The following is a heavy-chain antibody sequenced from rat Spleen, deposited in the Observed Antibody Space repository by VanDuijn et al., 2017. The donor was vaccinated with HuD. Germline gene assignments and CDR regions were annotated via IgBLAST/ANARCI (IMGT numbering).Heavy chain of an antibody. CDR1: GFTFNNYW. V-gene: IGHV5-31*01. CDR2: ITNTGGST. Sequence: EVQLVESGGGLVQPGRSLKLSCVASGFTFNNYWMTWIRQAPGKGLEWVASITNTGGSTYYPDSVKGRFTISRDNAKSTLYLQMNSLRSEDTATYYCTRGDGSYYYGNWFAYWGQGTLVTVSS. J-gene: IGHJ3*01. D-gene: IGHD1-12*02. CDR3: TRGDGSYYYGNWFAY.